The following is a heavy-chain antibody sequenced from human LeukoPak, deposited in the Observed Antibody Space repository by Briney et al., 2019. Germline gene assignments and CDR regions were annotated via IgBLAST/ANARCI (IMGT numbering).Heavy chain of an antibody. Sequence: SETLSLTCTVSGGSISSGDYYWSWIRQPPGKGLEWIGYIYYSGSTYYNPSLKSRVTISVDTSKNQFSLKLSSVTAADTAVYYCARELYGDYGGEYFDYWGQGTLVTVSS. J-gene: IGHJ4*02. CDR1: GGSISSGDYY. CDR2: IYYSGST. V-gene: IGHV4-30-4*01. CDR3: ARELYGDYGGEYFDY. D-gene: IGHD4-17*01.